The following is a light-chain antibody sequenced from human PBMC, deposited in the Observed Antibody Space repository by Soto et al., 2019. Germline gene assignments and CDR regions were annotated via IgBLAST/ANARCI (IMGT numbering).Light chain of an antibody. CDR2: GAS. V-gene: IGKV3-15*01. J-gene: IGKJ1*01. CDR3: QQYNNWPRT. CDR1: QSVRRN. Sequence: DIMLTQSPATLSVSPGARTSLSCMAIQSVRRNLAWYQQKNGKAPRLLIYGASTRATGIPARFSGSGSGTEVTLSISSLQSEDVAVYYCQQYNNWPRTCGQGTKVDIK.